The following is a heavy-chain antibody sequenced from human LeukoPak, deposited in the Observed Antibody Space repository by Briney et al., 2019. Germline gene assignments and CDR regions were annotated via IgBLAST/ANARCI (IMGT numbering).Heavy chain of an antibody. D-gene: IGHD3-16*01. CDR2: IFPGDSDT. CDR3: ARHGSSYYEPRYNWLDP. CDR1: GYSFSNYW. J-gene: IGHJ5*02. Sequence: GESLKISCKGSGYSFSNYWIGWVRQMPGKGLEWMGMIFPGDSDTRYSPSFEGQVTISADKSISTAYLQWSSLKASDTAMYYCARHGSSYYEPRYNWLDPRGQGTLVTVSS. V-gene: IGHV5-51*01.